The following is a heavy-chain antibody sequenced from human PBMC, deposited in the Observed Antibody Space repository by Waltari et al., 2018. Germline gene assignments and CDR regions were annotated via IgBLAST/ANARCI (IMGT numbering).Heavy chain of an antibody. J-gene: IGHJ4*02. CDR2: IYYSGST. CDR3: ARDNRGADL. V-gene: IGHV4-59*01. CDR1: GGSISSYY. Sequence: QVQLQESGPGLVKPSETLSLTCTVSGGSISSYYWSWNRQPPGKGLEWIGYIYYSGSTNYNPSLKSRVTISVDTSKNQFSLKLSSVTAADTAVYYCARDNRGADLWGQGTLVTVSS.